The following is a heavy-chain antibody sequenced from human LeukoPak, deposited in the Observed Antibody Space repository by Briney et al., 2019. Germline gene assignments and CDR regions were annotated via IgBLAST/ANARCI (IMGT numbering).Heavy chain of an antibody. Sequence: SETLSLTCTVSGGSISHYYWSWIRQPPGKGLEWLGYIHYSGSPNYNPSLKSRVSISVDTSKNQFSLKLNSVTAADTAVYYCARTTEDCSSTSCYQYWFDPWGQGTLVTVSS. CDR2: IHYSGSP. J-gene: IGHJ5*02. CDR3: ARTTEDCSSTSCYQYWFDP. V-gene: IGHV4-59*01. CDR1: GGSISHYY. D-gene: IGHD2-2*01.